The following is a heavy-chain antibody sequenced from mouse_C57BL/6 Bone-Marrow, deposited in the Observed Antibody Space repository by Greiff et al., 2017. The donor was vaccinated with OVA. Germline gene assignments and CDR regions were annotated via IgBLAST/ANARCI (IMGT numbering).Heavy chain of an antibody. J-gene: IGHJ2*01. D-gene: IGHD2-1*01. CDR1: GFNIKDDY. V-gene: IGHV14-4*01. Sequence: EVQLKESGAELVRPGASVKLSCTASGFNIKDDYMHWVKQRPEQGLEWMGWIDPENGDTEYASKFQGKATITADTSSNTAYLQLSSLTSEDTAVYYCIAYGNYVWGQGTTLTVSS. CDR2: IDPENGDT. CDR3: IAYGNYV.